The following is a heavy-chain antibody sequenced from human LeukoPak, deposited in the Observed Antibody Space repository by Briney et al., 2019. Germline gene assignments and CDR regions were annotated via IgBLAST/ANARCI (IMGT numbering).Heavy chain of an antibody. Sequence: GSLRLSCAASGFTFSDYYMSWIRQPPGKGLEWIGSIYYSGSTYYNPSLKSRVTISVDTSKNQFSLKLSSVTAADTAVYYCARVPEPLGSGSYYFDYWGQGTLATVSS. J-gene: IGHJ4*02. D-gene: IGHD1-26*01. CDR3: ARVPEPLGSGSYYFDY. CDR2: IYYSGST. CDR1: GFTFSDYY. V-gene: IGHV4-38-2*01.